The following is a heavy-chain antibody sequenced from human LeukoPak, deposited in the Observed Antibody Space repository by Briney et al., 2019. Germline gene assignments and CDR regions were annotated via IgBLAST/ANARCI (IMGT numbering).Heavy chain of an antibody. V-gene: IGHV3-7*03. CDR1: GFTYSSYW. J-gene: IGHJ4*02. D-gene: IGHD1-26*01. CDR3: TRDYRGTFDY. CDR2: IKQGGSEK. Sequence: GGSLRLSCVASGFTYSSYWMSWVRQAPGKGLEWVANIKQGGSEKNYVDSVKGRFTISRDNAKNSLYLQMNSLRAEDTAVYYCTRDYRGTFDYWGQGTLVTVSS.